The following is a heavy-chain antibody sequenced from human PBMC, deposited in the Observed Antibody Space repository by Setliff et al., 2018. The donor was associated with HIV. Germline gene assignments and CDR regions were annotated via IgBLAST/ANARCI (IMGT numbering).Heavy chain of an antibody. V-gene: IGHV4-39*01. J-gene: IGHJ6*04. Sequence: PSETLSLTCTVSGASISSHNYYWGWIRQSPGKGLEWIASIRSSGDTYYNPSLQSRVIISVDTSSNQISLKLTSVTAADTAVYYCTIPASSLAPNWGKGTTVTVSS. CDR3: TIPASSLAPN. CDR1: GASISSHNYY. CDR2: IRSSGDT.